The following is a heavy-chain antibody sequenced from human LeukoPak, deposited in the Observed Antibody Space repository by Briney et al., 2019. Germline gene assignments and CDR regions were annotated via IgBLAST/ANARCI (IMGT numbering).Heavy chain of an antibody. D-gene: IGHD2-2*01. CDR2: ISYDGSNK. V-gene: IGHV3-30-3*01. Sequence: HSGGSLRLSCAASGFTFSSYAMHWVRQAPGKGLEWVAVISYDGSNKYYADSVKGRFTISIDNSKNTLYLQMNSLRAEDTAVYYCARYCSSTSCYEGYWGQGTLVTVSS. CDR1: GFTFSSYA. CDR3: ARYCSSTSCYEGY. J-gene: IGHJ4*02.